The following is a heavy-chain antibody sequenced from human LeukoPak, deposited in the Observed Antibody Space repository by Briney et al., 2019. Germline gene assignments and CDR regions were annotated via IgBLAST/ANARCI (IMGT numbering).Heavy chain of an antibody. J-gene: IGHJ4*02. D-gene: IGHD3-22*01. CDR3: ARYYYDSSGLPYFDY. CDR2: INHSGST. Sequence: SETLSLTCAVYGGSFSGYYWSWIRQPPGKGLEWIGEINHSGSTNYNPSLKSRVTISVDTSKNQFSLKLSSVTAADTAVYYCARYYYDSSGLPYFDYWGQGTLVTVSS. V-gene: IGHV4-34*01. CDR1: GGSFSGYY.